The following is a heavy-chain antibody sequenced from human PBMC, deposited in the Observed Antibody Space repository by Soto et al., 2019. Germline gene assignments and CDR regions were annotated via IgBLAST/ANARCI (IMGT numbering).Heavy chain of an antibody. Sequence: QVQLVESGGGVVQPGRSLRLSCAASGFTFSSYGMNWVRQAPGKGLEWVAVIWYDESNKYYADSVKGRFTISRDNSKNALYLQMNSLRAEDTGVYYCARDKGGSSWYQSADYWGQGTLVTVSS. J-gene: IGHJ4*02. CDR1: GFTFSSYG. D-gene: IGHD6-13*01. CDR3: ARDKGGSSWYQSADY. V-gene: IGHV3-33*01. CDR2: IWYDESNK.